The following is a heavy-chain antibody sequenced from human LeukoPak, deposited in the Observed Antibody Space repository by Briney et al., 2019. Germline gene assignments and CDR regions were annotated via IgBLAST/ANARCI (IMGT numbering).Heavy chain of an antibody. J-gene: IGHJ5*02. Sequence: GGSLRLSCAASGFTFSSYSMNWVRQAPGKGLEWVSSISSSSSYINYADSVKGRFTISRDNAKNSLYLQMNSLRAEDTAVYYCAPQGDDYVWGSYRPNNWFDPWGQGTLVTVSS. CDR2: ISSSSSYI. CDR1: GFTFSSYS. CDR3: APQGDDYVWGSYRPNNWFDP. D-gene: IGHD3-16*02. V-gene: IGHV3-21*01.